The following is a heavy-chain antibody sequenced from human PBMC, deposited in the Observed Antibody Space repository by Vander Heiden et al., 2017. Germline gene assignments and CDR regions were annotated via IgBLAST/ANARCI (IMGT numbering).Heavy chain of an antibody. J-gene: IGHJ1*01. CDR1: GSPFRDHY. CDR2: IRNKAASHTT. D-gene: IGHD3-22*01. V-gene: IGHV3-72*01. Sequence: EVQLVESGGRSIPPGGSLRLSCGDSGSPFRDHYMDWVRQAPGKGLELVGRIRNKAASHTTAYAASVEGRFAISRDDSKNSLYLQLNSLKTEDTAMYYCATSPSSGYNWGQGTQVTVSS. CDR3: ATSPSSGYN.